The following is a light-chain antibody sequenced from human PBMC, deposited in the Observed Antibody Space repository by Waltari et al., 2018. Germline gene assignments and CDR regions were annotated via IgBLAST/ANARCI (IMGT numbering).Light chain of an antibody. CDR2: GAS. V-gene: IGKV3-15*01. J-gene: IGKJ1*01. CDR1: QSVSNS. CDR3: QQDDTWPRT. Sequence: EIVMTQSSPTLAVAPGERATRPSRASQSVSNSLPWYKQNPGQAPRLLIFGASTRATGIPARFSGSGSGTEFTLTISSLQSEDFAVYYCQQDDTWPRTFGQGTKVEIK.